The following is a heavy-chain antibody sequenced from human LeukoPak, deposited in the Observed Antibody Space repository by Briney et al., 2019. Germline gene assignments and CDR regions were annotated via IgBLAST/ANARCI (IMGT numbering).Heavy chain of an antibody. J-gene: IGHJ5*02. CDR3: ARNREQNYDFWSGINWFDP. V-gene: IGHV3-21*01. D-gene: IGHD3-3*01. CDR2: ISSSSSYI. Sequence: GGSLRLSCAASGFTFSSYSMNWVRQAPGKGLEWVSSISSSSSYIYYADSVKGRFTIYRDKDNNSLYLQMNSLRAEDTAVYYCARNREQNYDFWSGINWFDPWGQGTLVTVSS. CDR1: GFTFSSYS.